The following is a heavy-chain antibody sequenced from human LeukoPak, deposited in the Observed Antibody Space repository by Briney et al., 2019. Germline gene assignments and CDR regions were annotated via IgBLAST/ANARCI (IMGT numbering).Heavy chain of an antibody. CDR3: AREHSGYDFPGRDYYYMDV. CDR2: IRYDGSNK. CDR1: GFNFNYYG. J-gene: IGHJ6*03. Sequence: PGGSLRLSCAASGFNFNYYGMHWVRQAPGKGLEWVAFIRYDGSNKYYADSVKGRFTISRDNSENTLYMQMNSLRVEDTAVYHCAREHSGYDFPGRDYYYMDVWGKGTTVTVSS. V-gene: IGHV3-30*02. D-gene: IGHD5-12*01.